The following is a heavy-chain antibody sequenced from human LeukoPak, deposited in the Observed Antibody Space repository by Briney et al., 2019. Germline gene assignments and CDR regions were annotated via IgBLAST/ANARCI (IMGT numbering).Heavy chain of an antibody. CDR1: GFTFSNYG. D-gene: IGHD3-22*01. CDR2: ISYGGSNK. CDR3: AKDRDAMIVVVHDAFDI. Sequence: PGGSLRLSCAASGFTFSNYGIHWVRQAPGKGLEWVAVISYGGSNKYYSDSVKGRFTISRDNSKNTLYLQLNSLRAGDTAVYYCAKDRDAMIVVVHDAFDIWGQGTMVTVSS. J-gene: IGHJ3*02. V-gene: IGHV3-30*18.